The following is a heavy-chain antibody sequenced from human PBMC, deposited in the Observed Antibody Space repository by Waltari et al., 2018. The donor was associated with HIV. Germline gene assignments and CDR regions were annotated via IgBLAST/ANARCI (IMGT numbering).Heavy chain of an antibody. CDR2: IIPILGIA. CDR3: ARVSNLYNWFDP. CDR1: GDTFSSYA. Sequence: QVQLVQSGAEVKKPGSSVKVSCKASGDTFSSYAISWVRQAPGQGLEWMGRIIPILGIANYAQKFQGRVTITADKSTSTAYMELSSLRSEDTAVYYCARVSNLYNWFDPWGQGTLVTVSS. J-gene: IGHJ5*02. V-gene: IGHV1-69*04.